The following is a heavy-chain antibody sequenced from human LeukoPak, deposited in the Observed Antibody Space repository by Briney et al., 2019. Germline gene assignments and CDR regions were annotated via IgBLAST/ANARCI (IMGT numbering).Heavy chain of an antibody. V-gene: IGHV3-7*01. J-gene: IGHJ4*02. Sequence: GGSLRLSCEASGFTFNNYWMSWFRQAPGKGLEWVANIKQDESEKNYVDSVKGRFTISRDNVKNSLYLQMNSLRAEDTAVYSCARVNDYDSGSLYRPIDYWGQGTLVTVSS. D-gene: IGHD3-10*01. CDR1: GFTFNNYW. CDR2: IKQDESEK. CDR3: ARVNDYDSGSLYRPIDY.